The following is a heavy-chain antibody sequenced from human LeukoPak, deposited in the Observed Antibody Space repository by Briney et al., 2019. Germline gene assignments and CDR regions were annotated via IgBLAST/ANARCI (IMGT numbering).Heavy chain of an antibody. CDR3: AKVGNSGAFDI. CDR1: GFSFSTYA. V-gene: IGHV3-23*01. J-gene: IGHJ3*02. Sequence: GGSLRLSCTASGFSFSTYAMNWVRQAPGKGLEWVSTISGGGGSTFYADSVKGRFTISRDNSKNTLYLQMNSLRAEDTAVYYCAKVGNSGAFDIWGQGTMVTVSS. CDR2: ISGGGGST. D-gene: IGHD1-7*01.